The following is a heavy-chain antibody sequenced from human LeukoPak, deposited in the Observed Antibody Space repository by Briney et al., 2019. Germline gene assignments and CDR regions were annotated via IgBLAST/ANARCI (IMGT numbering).Heavy chain of an antibody. D-gene: IGHD6-6*01. CDR2: INPNSGGT. J-gene: IGHJ4*02. V-gene: IGHV1-2*02. Sequence: ASVKVSCKASGYTFTGYYMHWVRQAPGQGLEWMGWINPNSGGTNYAQKFQDRVTMTRDTSISTAYMELSRLRSDDTAVYYCAREDRSSSSFDYWGQGTLVTVSS. CDR1: GYTFTGYY. CDR3: AREDRSSSSFDY.